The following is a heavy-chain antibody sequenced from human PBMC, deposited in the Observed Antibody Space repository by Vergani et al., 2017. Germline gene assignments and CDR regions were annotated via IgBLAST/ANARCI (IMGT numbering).Heavy chain of an antibody. CDR3: ARGLRYCSGGSCQTNWFDP. V-gene: IGHV4-61*02. Sequence: QVQLQESGPGLVKPSQTLSLTCTVSGGSISSGSYYWSWIRQPAGKGLEWIGRIYTSGSTNYNPSLKSRVTISVDTSKNPFSLKLSSVTAADTAVYYCARGLRYCSGGSCQTNWFDPWGQGTLVTVSS. CDR2: IYTSGST. J-gene: IGHJ5*02. CDR1: GGSISSGSYY. D-gene: IGHD2-15*01.